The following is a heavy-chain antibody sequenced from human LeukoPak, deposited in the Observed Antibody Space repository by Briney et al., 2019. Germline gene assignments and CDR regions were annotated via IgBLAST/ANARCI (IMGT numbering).Heavy chain of an antibody. CDR2: ISGSGGST. Sequence: QSGGSLRLSCAASGFTFSSYAMSWVRQAPGEGLEWVSAISGSGGSTYYADSVKGRFTISRDNSKNTLYLQMNSLRAEDTAVYYCAKGRWDIVVVAPLDYWGQGTLVTVSS. J-gene: IGHJ4*02. CDR1: GFTFSSYA. D-gene: IGHD2-15*01. V-gene: IGHV3-23*01. CDR3: AKGRWDIVVVAPLDY.